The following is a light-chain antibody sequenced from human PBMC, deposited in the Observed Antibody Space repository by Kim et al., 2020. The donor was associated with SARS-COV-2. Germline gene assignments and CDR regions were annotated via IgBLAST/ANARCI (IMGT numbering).Light chain of an antibody. J-gene: IGLJ2*01. CDR1: SLRSYY. Sequence: VALEQTVTITCQGDSLRSYYATWYQQKPGQAPIVVIYGKNNRPSGIPDRFSGSSSGNTASLTITGTQAGDEADYYCNSRDSNDNVVFGGGTQLTVL. CDR3: NSRDSNDNVV. V-gene: IGLV3-19*01. CDR2: GKN.